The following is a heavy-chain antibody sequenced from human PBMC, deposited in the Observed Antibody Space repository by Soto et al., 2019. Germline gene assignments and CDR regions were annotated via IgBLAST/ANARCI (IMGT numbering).Heavy chain of an antibody. V-gene: IGHV3-30-3*01. CDR3: AHLAGPSNTDDY. CDR1: GITFSSYA. Sequence: GGSLRLSCAASGITFSSYALHWVRQAPGKGLEWVAVISYDGSNKFYVDSVKGRFTISRDNSKNTLYLQMNSPRTEDTAVYHCAHLAGPSNTDDYWGQGTLVTVSS. CDR2: ISYDGSNK. J-gene: IGHJ4*02. D-gene: IGHD5-18*01.